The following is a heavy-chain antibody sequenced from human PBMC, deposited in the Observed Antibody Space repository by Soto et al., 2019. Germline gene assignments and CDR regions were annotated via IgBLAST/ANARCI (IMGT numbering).Heavy chain of an antibody. CDR1: GGTFSSYA. V-gene: IGHV1-69*13. D-gene: IGHD2-15*01. CDR2: IIPIFGTA. J-gene: IGHJ5*02. CDR3: ARSPCSGGSCYPPYNWFDP. Sequence: ASVKVSCKASGGTFSSYAISWVRQAPGQGLEWMGGIIPIFGTANYAQKFQGRVTITADESTSTAYMELSSLRSEDTAVYYCARSPCSGGSCYPPYNWFDPWGQGTLVTVSS.